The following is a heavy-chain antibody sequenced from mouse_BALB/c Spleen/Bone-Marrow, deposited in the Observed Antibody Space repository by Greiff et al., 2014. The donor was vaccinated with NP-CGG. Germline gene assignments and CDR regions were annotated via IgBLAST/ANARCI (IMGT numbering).Heavy chain of an antibody. V-gene: IGHV5-6-3*01. CDR3: ARDYYGSSDY. D-gene: IGHD1-1*01. J-gene: IGHJ2*01. CDR2: INSNGGST. CDR1: GFTFSSYG. Sequence: VQLQQSGGGLVQPGGSLKLSCAASGFTFSSYGMSWVRQTPDKRLELVAAINSNGGSTDYPDSVKGRFTISRDNAKNTLYLQMSSLKSEDTAMYYRARDYYGSSDYWGQGTTLTVSS.